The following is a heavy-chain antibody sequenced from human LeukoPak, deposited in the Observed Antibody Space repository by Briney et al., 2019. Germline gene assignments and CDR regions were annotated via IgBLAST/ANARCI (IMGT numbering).Heavy chain of an antibody. CDR3: VRESSYAFNI. CDR1: GFTFSGYS. V-gene: IGHV3-48*02. CDR2: ISSTSSII. J-gene: IGHJ3*02. Sequence: PGGSPRLSCAASGFTFSGYSMNWVRQAPGKGLEWVSYISSTSSIISYADSVKGRFTISRDNAKTSLYLQMNSLRDEDTAVYYCVRESSYAFNIWGQGTMVTVSS.